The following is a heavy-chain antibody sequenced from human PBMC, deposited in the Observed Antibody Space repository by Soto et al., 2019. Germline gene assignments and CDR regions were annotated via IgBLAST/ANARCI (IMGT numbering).Heavy chain of an antibody. J-gene: IGHJ3*02. D-gene: IGHD3-22*01. CDR2: ISSGSTTI. CDR1: GCTFSTYA. V-gene: IGHV3-48*02. CDR3: ARGGYYDQKGFNI. Sequence: PGGSLRLSCAASGCTFSTYAINWVRQAPGKGLEWLSYISSGSTTIFYAGSVKGRFTVSRDNAKNSMYLQMNGLRDEDTAVYYCARGGYYDQKGFNIWGQGAMVTVSS.